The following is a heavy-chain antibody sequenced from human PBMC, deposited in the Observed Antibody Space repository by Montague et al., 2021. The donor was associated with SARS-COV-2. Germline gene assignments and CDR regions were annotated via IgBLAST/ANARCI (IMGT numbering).Heavy chain of an antibody. V-gene: IGHV4-59*01. CDR2: IYYSGST. J-gene: IGHJ3*02. CDR3: ARVTTKRTRYDSGNYRGVDAFDI. CDR1: GGSITTYY. Sequence: SETLSLTCTVSGGSITTYYWSWIRQPPGKGLEWIGYIYYSGSTNYNPSLKSRVTISVDTSKNQFSLKLSSVTAADTAVYYCARVTTKRTRYDSGNYRGVDAFDIWGQGTMVTVSS. D-gene: IGHD3-10*01.